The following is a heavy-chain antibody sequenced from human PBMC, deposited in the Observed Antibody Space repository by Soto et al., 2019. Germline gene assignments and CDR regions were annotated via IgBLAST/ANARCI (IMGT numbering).Heavy chain of an antibody. CDR3: EALGYCSSTSGPTVYYYYYGMDV. J-gene: IGHJ6*02. D-gene: IGHD2-2*01. CDR2: IYYSGST. Sequence: QLQLQESGPGLVKPSETLSLTCTVSGGSISSSSYYWGWIRQPPGKGLEWIGSIYYSGSTYYNPSLKSRVTISVATSKNQFSLKLSSVTAADTAVYYCEALGYCSSTSGPTVYYYYYGMDVWGQGTTVTVSS. CDR1: GGSISSSSYY. V-gene: IGHV4-39*01.